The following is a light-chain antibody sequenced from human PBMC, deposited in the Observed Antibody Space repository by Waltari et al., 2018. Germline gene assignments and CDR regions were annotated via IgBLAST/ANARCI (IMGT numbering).Light chain of an antibody. CDR3: SSYTQSRTRV. CDR2: GVT. J-gene: IGLJ3*02. CDR1: SRDVGAYNL. Sequence: QSALTQSASVSGSPGQSITISCTGTSRDVGAYNLVSWYQQLPGSAPKLILSGVTKPASGISDRFSGSKSGNTASLTISGLQSEDEADYYCSSYTQSRTRVFGGGTKLTVL. V-gene: IGLV2-23*02.